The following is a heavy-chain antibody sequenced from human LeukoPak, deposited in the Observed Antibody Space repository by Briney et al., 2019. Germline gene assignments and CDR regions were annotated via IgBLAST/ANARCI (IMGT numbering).Heavy chain of an antibody. D-gene: IGHD2-15*01. J-gene: IGHJ4*02. CDR3: ARRGYCSGGSCSTFGY. CDR1: GYTFTGYY. V-gene: IGHV1-2*02. Sequence: ASVKVSCKASGYTFTGYYMHWVRQAPGQGLEWMGWINPNSGGTNYAQKFQGRVTMTRDTSISTDYMELNRLRSDDTAVYYCARRGYCSGGSCSTFGYWGQGTLVTVSS. CDR2: INPNSGGT.